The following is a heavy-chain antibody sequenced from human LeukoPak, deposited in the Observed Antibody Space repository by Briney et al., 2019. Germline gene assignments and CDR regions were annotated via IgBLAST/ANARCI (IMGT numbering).Heavy chain of an antibody. CDR2: INHHGSET. Sequence: GSLRLSCAASGFTFDTHWFYWVRQAPGKGLEWVACINHHGSETYYVDSVKGRFTISRDNAKNTLYLQMNSLRAEDTAVYYCHSSWYSTTTFDYWGQGTLVTVSS. D-gene: IGHD6-13*01. J-gene: IGHJ4*02. CDR1: GFTFDTHW. CDR3: HSSWYSTTTFDY. V-gene: IGHV3-7*01.